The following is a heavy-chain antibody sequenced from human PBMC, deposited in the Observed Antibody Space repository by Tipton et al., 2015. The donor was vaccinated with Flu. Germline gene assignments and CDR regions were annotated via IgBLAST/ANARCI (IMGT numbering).Heavy chain of an antibody. CDR2: IWYDGSNK. CDR1: GFTFSSYG. CDR3: ARDPTSTYMDV. Sequence: RSLRLSCAASGFTFSSYGMHWVRQAPGKGLEWVAVIWYDGSNKYYADSVKGRFTISRDNSKNTLYLQMNSLRAEDTAVYYCARDPTSTYMDVWGKGTTVTVSS. J-gene: IGHJ6*03. V-gene: IGHV3-33*08.